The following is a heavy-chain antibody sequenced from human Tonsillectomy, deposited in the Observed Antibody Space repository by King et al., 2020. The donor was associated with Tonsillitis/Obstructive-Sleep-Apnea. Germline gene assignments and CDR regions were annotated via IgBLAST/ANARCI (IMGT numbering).Heavy chain of an antibody. J-gene: IGHJ5*02. CDR2: ISYDGSKK. V-gene: IGHV3-30*04. D-gene: IGHD3-3*01. CDR1: GFTFSSYA. CDR3: ARGGRFLEWLLKNWFDP. Sequence: QVQLVESGGGAVQPGRSLRLSCAASGFTFSSYAMHWVRQAPGKGLEWVAVISYDGSKKYYAASVKGRFTISRDKSKNTLYLQMNSLRAEDTAVYYCARGGRFLEWLLKNWFDPWGQGTLVTVSS.